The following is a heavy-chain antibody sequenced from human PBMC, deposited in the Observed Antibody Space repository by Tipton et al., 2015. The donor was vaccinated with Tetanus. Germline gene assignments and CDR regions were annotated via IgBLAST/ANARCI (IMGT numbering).Heavy chain of an antibody. Sequence: TLSLTCTVSGGSLSRGGYYWTWIRQNSGKGLEWIGDIYFSGSTYYNPSLKSRVTISVDTSKNQFSLRLNSVTAADTAVYYCARDQARGARGWNYFDSWGQGTLVTVSS. CDR3: ARDQARGARGWNYFDS. CDR1: GGSLSRGGYY. CDR2: IYFSGST. D-gene: IGHD6-6*01. J-gene: IGHJ4*02. V-gene: IGHV4-31*03.